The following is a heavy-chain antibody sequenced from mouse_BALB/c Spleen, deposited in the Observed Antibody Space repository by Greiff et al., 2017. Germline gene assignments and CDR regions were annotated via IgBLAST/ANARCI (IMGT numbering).Heavy chain of an antibody. V-gene: IGHV2-9*02. J-gene: IGHJ4*01. CDR1: GFSLTSYG. CDR3: ARVYYGYDDGDYYAMDY. CDR2: IWAGGST. Sequence: VKLMESGPGLVAPSQSLSITCTVSGFSLTSYGVHWVRQPPGKGLEWLGVIWAGGSTNYNSALMSRLSISKDNSKSQVFLKMNSLQTDDTAMYYCARVYYGYDDGDYYAMDYWGQGTSVTVSS. D-gene: IGHD2-2*01.